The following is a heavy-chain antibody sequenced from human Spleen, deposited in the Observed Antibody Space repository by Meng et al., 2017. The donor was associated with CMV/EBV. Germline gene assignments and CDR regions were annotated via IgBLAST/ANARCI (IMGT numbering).Heavy chain of an antibody. V-gene: IGHV3-23*01. CDR3: AKVYEAYNPKSYFDY. Sequence: SGFTFSSYDMTWVRQAPGKGLEWVSAIRGSGGSTYYADSVKGRFTISRDNSKNTLYLQMNSLRAEDTAVYYCAKVYEAYNPKSYFDYWGQGTLVTVSS. J-gene: IGHJ4*02. CDR1: GFTFSSYD. D-gene: IGHD2-21*01. CDR2: IRGSGGST.